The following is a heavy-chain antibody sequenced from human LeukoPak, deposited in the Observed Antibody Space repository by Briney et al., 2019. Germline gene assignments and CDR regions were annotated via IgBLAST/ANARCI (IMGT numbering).Heavy chain of an antibody. CDR1: GGSISSSSYY. Sequence: SETLSLTCTVSGGSISSSSYYWGWIRQPPGKGLEWIGSIYYSGSTYYNPSLKSRVTISVDTSKNQFSLKLSSVTAADTAVYYCPRLGCSGGSCHVRPNHFDYWGQGTLVTVSS. D-gene: IGHD2-15*01. CDR2: IYYSGST. V-gene: IGHV4-39*01. CDR3: PRLGCSGGSCHVRPNHFDY. J-gene: IGHJ4*02.